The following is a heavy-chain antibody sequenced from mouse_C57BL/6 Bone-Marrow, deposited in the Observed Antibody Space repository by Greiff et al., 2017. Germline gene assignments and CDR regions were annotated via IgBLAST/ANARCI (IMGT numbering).Heavy chain of an antibody. CDR1: GYTFTEYT. Sequence: VQLQQSGAELVKPGASVKLSCKASGYTFTEYTIHWVKQRSGQGLEWIGWFYPGSGSIKYNEKFKDKATLTADKSSSTVEMELSRLTSEDSAVYFCARHEDYGSSYVRGYFDYWGQGTTLTVSS. CDR2: FYPGSGSI. D-gene: IGHD1-1*01. V-gene: IGHV1-62-2*01. J-gene: IGHJ2*01. CDR3: ARHEDYGSSYVRGYFDY.